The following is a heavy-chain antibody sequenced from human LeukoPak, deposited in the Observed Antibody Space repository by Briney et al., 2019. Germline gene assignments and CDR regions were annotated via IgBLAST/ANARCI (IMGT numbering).Heavy chain of an antibody. CDR1: GLTVNSSF. CDR2: FYSGGAT. Sequence: GGSLRLSCVVSGLTVNSSFISWVRQAPGKGLEWVSVFYSGGATYFADSVKGRFTMSRDNSKNTLYLQMNSLRAEDTGMYYCARAVGGAFYMDVWGKWTPVTVSS. D-gene: IGHD2-15*01. J-gene: IGHJ6*03. V-gene: IGHV3-53*01. CDR3: ARAVGGAFYMDV.